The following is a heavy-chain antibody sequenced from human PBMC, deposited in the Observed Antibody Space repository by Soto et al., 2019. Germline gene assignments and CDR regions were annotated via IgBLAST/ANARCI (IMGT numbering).Heavy chain of an antibody. CDR2: IIPIFGTA. J-gene: IGHJ4*02. D-gene: IGHD2-21*02. V-gene: IGHV1-69*13. CDR3: ARSRGTVVTFYYFDY. Sequence: SVKVSCKASGGTFSSYAISWVRQAPGQGLEWMGGIIPIFGTANYAQKFQGRVTITADESTSTAYMELSSLRSEDTAVYYCARSRGTVVTFYYFDYWGQGTLVTVSS. CDR1: GGTFSSYA.